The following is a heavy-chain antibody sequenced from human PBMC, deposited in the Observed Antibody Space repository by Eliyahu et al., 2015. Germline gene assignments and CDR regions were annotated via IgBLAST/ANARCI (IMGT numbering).Heavy chain of an antibody. CDR1: GFTFXNYA. Sequence: EVQLLESGGDLVQPGGSLRLSCAASGFTFXNYAMXWVRQAPGKGLEWVSGIRGSGGSTYSADSVKGRFTISRDNSKNTLYLQINSLRAEDTAVYYCAKVGGDFYDSSGYYYPGYFDYWGQGTLVTVSS. V-gene: IGHV3-23*01. CDR3: AKVGGDFYDSSGYYYPGYFDY. CDR2: IRGSGGST. J-gene: IGHJ4*02. D-gene: IGHD3-22*01.